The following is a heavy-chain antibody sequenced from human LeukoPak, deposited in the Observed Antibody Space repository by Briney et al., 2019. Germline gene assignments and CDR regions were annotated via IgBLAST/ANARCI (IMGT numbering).Heavy chain of an antibody. Sequence: PSETLSLTCAVYGGSFSGYYWSWIRQPPGKGLEWIGEINHSGSTNYNPSLKSRVTISVDTSKNQFSLKLSSVTAADTAVYYCARGKAARPPGGYWGQGTLVTVSS. CDR2: INHSGST. V-gene: IGHV4-34*01. CDR1: GGSFSGYY. J-gene: IGHJ4*02. D-gene: IGHD6-6*01. CDR3: ARGKAARPPGGY.